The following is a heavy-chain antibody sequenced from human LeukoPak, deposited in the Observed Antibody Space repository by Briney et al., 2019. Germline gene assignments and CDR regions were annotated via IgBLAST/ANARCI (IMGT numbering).Heavy chain of an antibody. V-gene: IGHV4-31*03. CDR1: GGSISSGGYY. CDR2: IYYSGST. D-gene: IGHD3-10*01. J-gene: IGHJ6*02. CDR3: AREGSLWSAMYGMDV. Sequence: SETLSLTCTVSGGSISSGGYYWSWIRQHPGKGLEWIGYIYYSGSTYYNPSLKSRVTISVDTSKNQFSLKLSSVTAADTAVYYCAREGSLWSAMYGMDVWGQGTTVTVSS.